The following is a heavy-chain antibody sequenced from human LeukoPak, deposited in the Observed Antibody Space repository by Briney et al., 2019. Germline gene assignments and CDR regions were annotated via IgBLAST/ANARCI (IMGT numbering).Heavy chain of an antibody. D-gene: IGHD3-22*01. CDR3: AKGGRDYYDSSGYPYYFDY. J-gene: IGHJ4*02. Sequence: GGSLRLSCAASGFTFSSFAMSWVRQAPGKGLEWVSAISGRGGSTYYADSVKGRFTISRDNSKNTLYLQMNSLRAEDTAVYYCAKGGRDYYDSSGYPYYFDYWGQGTLVTVS. V-gene: IGHV3-23*01. CDR1: GFTFSSFA. CDR2: ISGRGGST.